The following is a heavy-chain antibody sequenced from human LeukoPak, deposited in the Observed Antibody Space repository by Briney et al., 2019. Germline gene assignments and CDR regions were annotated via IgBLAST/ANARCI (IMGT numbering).Heavy chain of an antibody. CDR2: IYSGGST. D-gene: IGHD2-21*02. V-gene: IGHV3-53*01. CDR3: AKKGTVTATWYFDL. CDR1: GFTISSNY. J-gene: IGHJ2*01. Sequence: PGGSLRLSCAASGFTISSNYMSWVRQAPGKGLEWVSVIYSGGSTYYADSVKGRFTISRDNAKKSLYLQMNSLRAEDTAVYYCAKKGTVTATWYFDLWGRGTLVTVSS.